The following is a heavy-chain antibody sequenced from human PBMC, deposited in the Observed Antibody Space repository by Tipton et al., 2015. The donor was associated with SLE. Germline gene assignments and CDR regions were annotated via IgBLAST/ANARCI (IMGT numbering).Heavy chain of an antibody. J-gene: IGHJ5*02. CDR1: GGSFSGYY. Sequence: LRLSCAVYGGSFSGYYWSWIRQPPGKGLEWIGEINHSGSTNYNPSLKSRVTISVDTSKNQFSLKLSSVTAADTAVYYRARDLREAVRFRESQIYNWFDPWGQGTLVTVSS. CDR2: INHSGST. D-gene: IGHD3-10*01. V-gene: IGHV4-34*01. CDR3: ARDLREAVRFRESQIYNWFDP.